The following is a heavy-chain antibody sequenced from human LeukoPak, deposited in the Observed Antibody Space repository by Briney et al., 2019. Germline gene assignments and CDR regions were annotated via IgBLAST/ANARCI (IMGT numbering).Heavy chain of an antibody. CDR1: GYTFTGYY. D-gene: IGHD2-21*02. CDR3: APLWVYCGGDCYSVEVFDY. J-gene: IGHJ4*02. CDR2: INPNSGGT. Sequence: ASVKVSCKASGYTFTGYYMHWVRQAPGQGLEWMGGINPNSGGTNYAQNYQGRDTMTRDTSISTAYMEPSRLRSDDTDVYYCAPLWVYCGGDCYSVEVFDYWGQGTLVTVSS. V-gene: IGHV1-2*02.